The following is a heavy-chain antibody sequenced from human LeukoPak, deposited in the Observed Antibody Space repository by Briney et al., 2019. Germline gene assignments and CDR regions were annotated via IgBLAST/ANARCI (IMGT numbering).Heavy chain of an antibody. CDR3: ARAGGPSPLNSSGWSYLDY. V-gene: IGHV4-34*01. CDR1: GGSFSGYS. CDR2: INHSGST. D-gene: IGHD6-19*01. J-gene: IGHJ4*02. Sequence: SETLSLTCAVYGGSFSGYSWSWIRQPPGKGLEWIGEINHSGSTNYNPSLKSRVTISVDTSKNQFSLKLSSVTAADTAVYYCARAGGPSPLNSSGWSYLDYGAQETWVTVP.